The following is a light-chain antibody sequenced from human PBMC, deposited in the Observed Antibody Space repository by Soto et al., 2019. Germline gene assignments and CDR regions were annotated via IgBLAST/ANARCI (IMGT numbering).Light chain of an antibody. V-gene: IGKV1-39*01. CDR1: QNIKNY. J-gene: IGKJ1*01. Sequence: DIQMTQSPSSLSASVVDRVTITCRARQNIKNYLSWYQQKPGKAPKLLIYTASSLQSGVPSRFSGSGFGTDFSLTIDSLQPEDFASYYCQQSYSTPWTFGRGTKVDIK. CDR2: TAS. CDR3: QQSYSTPWT.